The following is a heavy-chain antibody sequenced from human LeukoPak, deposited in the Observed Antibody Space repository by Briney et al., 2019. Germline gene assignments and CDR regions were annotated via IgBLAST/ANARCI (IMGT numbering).Heavy chain of an antibody. V-gene: IGHV3-21*01. Sequence: GGSLRLSCAASGFTFSSYSLNWVRQAPGKGLEWVASISTSNYIYYADSVKGRFTISRDNARTSLYLQMNSLRAEDTAVYYCAYYHVNEEPPTFWGQGTLVTVSS. CDR2: ISTSNYI. J-gene: IGHJ4*02. CDR1: GFTFSSYS. D-gene: IGHD1-1*01. CDR3: AYYHVNEEPPTF.